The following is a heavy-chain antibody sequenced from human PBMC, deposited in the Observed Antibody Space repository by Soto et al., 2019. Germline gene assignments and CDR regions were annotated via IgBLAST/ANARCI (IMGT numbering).Heavy chain of an antibody. V-gene: IGHV1-8*01. Sequence: ASVKVSCKASGYTFTSYDINWVRQATGQGLEWVGWMNPNSGNTGYAQKFQGRVTMTRNTSISTAYMELSSLRSEDTAVYYCARVNGIVGATHFFDYWGQGTKVTVSS. D-gene: IGHD1-26*01. CDR3: ARVNGIVGATHFFDY. CDR2: MNPNSGNT. CDR1: GYTFTSYD. J-gene: IGHJ4*02.